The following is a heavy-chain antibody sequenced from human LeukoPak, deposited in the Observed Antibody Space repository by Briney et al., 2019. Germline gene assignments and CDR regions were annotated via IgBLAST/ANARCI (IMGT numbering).Heavy chain of an antibody. D-gene: IGHD1-26*01. CDR2: IYHSEST. J-gene: IGHJ1*01. V-gene: IGHV4-34*01. Sequence: PSETLSLTCAVYGGSFSGYYWSWIRQPPGKGLEWIGYIYHSESTNYNPSLKGRVTISADTSKNQFSLKLSSVTAADTAVYYCARGTSYSGATFLYWGQGTLVTVSS. CDR1: GGSFSGYY. CDR3: ARGTSYSGATFLY.